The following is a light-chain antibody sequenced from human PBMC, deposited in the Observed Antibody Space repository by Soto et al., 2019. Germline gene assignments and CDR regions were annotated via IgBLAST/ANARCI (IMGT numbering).Light chain of an antibody. Sequence: AVRMTQSPSSFSASTGDRLTITCRASQAISSYLAWYQQKPGKAPKLLIYAASTLQSGVPSRFSGSGSGTDFTLTISCLQSEDFGTYYCQQYYSYPYTFGQGTKLEIK. CDR3: QQYYSYPYT. CDR2: AAS. V-gene: IGKV1-8*01. CDR1: QAISSY. J-gene: IGKJ2*01.